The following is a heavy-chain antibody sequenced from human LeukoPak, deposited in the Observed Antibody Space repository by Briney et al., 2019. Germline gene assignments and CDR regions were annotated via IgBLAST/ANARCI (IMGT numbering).Heavy chain of an antibody. V-gene: IGHV1-69*05. CDR2: IIPIFGTA. D-gene: IGHD1-26*01. Sequence: GASVKVSCKASGGTFSSYAISWVRQAPGQGLEWMGGIIPIFGTANYAQKFQGRVTITTDESTSTAYMELSSLRSEDTAVYYCASYHEWELPEYYFDYWGQGTLVTVSS. CDR1: GGTFSSYA. CDR3: ASYHEWELPEYYFDY. J-gene: IGHJ4*02.